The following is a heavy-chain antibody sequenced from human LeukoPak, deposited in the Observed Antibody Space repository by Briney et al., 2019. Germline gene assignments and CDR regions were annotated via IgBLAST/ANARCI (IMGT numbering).Heavy chain of an antibody. CDR3: AKDQYDYVRGEFDY. J-gene: IGHJ4*02. CDR1: GFTFRNYA. Sequence: GGSLRLSCAASGFTFRNYAMTWVRQAPGKGLDWVALIGARDGRTYYADPVKGRFTISRDNAKNSLYLQMNSLRAEDTAVYYCAKDQYDYVRGEFDYWGQGTLVTVSS. CDR2: IGARDGRT. V-gene: IGHV3-23*01. D-gene: IGHD3-16*01.